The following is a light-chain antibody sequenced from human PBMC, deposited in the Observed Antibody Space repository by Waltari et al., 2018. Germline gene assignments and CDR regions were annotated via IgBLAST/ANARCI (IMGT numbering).Light chain of an antibody. CDR3: QQYVSSPLT. CDR2: GAS. Sequence: EIVLTQSPGTLSLSPGERATLSCRASLSVSSIYLAWYQQKPGQTPRLLIYGASSRATGIPDRFSGSGSGTDFTLTISRLEPEDSAVYYCQQYVSSPLTFGGGTKVEIK. V-gene: IGKV3-20*01. J-gene: IGKJ4*01. CDR1: LSVSSIY.